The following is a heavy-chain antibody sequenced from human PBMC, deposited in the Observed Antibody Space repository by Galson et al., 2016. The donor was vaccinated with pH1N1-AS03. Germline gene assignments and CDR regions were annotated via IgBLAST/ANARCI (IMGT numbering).Heavy chain of an antibody. D-gene: IGHD3-16*01. J-gene: IGHJ4*02. CDR3: ARPTVPGGEVDLY. CDR2: ISPTSNTI. CDR1: GFTFNSYS. V-gene: IGHV3-48*01. Sequence: SLRLSCAASGFTFNSYSMNWVRQAPGKGLEWISYISPTSNTIYYADSVRGRFTISRDNAKDSLYLQLNSLRADGTAIYYCARPTVPGGEVDLYWGQGTLVTV.